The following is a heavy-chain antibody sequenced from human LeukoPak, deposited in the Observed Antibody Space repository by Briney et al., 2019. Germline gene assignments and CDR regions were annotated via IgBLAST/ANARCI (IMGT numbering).Heavy chain of an antibody. D-gene: IGHD3-3*01. V-gene: IGHV4-38-2*02. CDR1: GYPINIDYS. Sequence: PSETLSLTCFVSGYPINIDYSWGWIRPSPGKGLEWIGVISPKGITYYNPSLRGRVSISPDTSKNQFSLRLSSMTATDTAVYYCARVPGVYFDFSIGFGSGWFDHWGQGILVTASS. J-gene: IGHJ5*02. CDR3: ARVPGVYFDFSIGFGSGWFDH. CDR2: ISPKGIT.